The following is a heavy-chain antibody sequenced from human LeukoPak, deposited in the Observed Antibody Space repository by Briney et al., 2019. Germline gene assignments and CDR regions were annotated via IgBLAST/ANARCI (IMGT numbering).Heavy chain of an antibody. CDR2: IDPNSGGT. Sequence: ASAKVSCKASGYILSDYYVHWIRQAPGQGLEWMGWIDPNSGGTHHAPNFQGRATMTRDSAISTVYLDLRRLTSDDTAIYYCARSRRPFYYYGMHVWGLGTSVTVSS. V-gene: IGHV1-2*02. CDR1: GYILSDYY. CDR3: ARSRRPFYYYGMHV. J-gene: IGHJ6*02.